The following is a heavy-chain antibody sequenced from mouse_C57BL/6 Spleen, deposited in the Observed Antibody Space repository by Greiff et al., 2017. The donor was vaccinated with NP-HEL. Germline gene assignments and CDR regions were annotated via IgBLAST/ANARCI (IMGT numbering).Heavy chain of an antibody. CDR2: ISDGGSYT. CDR3: ARDWVITTVVTDYAMDY. CDR1: GFTFSSYA. J-gene: IGHJ4*01. D-gene: IGHD1-1*01. V-gene: IGHV5-4*01. Sequence: DVQLVESGGGLVKPGGSLKLSCAASGFTFSSYAMSWVRQTPEKRLEWVATISDGGSYTYYPDNVKGRFTISRDNAKNNLYLQRSHLKSEDTAMYYCARDWVITTVVTDYAMDYWGQRTSVTVSS.